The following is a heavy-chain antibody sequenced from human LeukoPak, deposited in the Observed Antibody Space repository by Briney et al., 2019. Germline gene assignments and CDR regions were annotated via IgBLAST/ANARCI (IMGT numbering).Heavy chain of an antibody. CDR1: GGSFSGYY. CDR3: ARGRGVTHGWYFDF. V-gene: IGHV4-34*01. CDR2: INHSGST. D-gene: IGHD3-10*01. Sequence: PSETLSLTCAVYGGSFSGYYWSWIRQPPGKGLEWIGEINHSGSTNYNPSLKSRVTISVDTSKNQFSLKLSSVTAADTAVYYCARGRGVTHGWYFDFWGRGTLVTVSS. J-gene: IGHJ2*01.